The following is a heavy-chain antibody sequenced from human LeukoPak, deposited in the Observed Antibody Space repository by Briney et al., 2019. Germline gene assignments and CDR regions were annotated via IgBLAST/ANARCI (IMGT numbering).Heavy chain of an antibody. J-gene: IGHJ4*02. Sequence: PSETLSLTCTVSGGSISNYYWSWIRQPPGKGLEWIGYIYYSGTTNYNPSLKSRVTISVDTSKNQFSLKLSSVTAADTAVYYCARDRNGGNFDYWGQGTLVTVSS. CDR3: ARDRNGGNFDY. CDR2: IYYSGTT. CDR1: GGSISNYY. V-gene: IGHV4-59*12. D-gene: IGHD3-16*01.